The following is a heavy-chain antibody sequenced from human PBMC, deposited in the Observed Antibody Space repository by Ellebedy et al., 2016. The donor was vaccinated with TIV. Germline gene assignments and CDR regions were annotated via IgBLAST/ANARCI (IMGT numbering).Heavy chain of an antibody. CDR2: IIPIFGTV. CDR3: AKDGANSGDYRGFDY. Sequence: ASVTVSCKASGGTFSSYPISWVRQAPGQGREWVGGIIPIFGTVNYAQKFKGRVTITADESTSTAYMELSSLRSEDTAGDYGAKDGANSGDYRGFDYWGQGTLVTVSS. J-gene: IGHJ4*02. V-gene: IGHV1-69*13. D-gene: IGHD3-3*01. CDR1: GGTFSSYP.